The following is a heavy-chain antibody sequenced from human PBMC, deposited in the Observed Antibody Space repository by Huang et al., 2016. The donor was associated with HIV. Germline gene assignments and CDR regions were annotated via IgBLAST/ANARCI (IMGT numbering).Heavy chain of an antibody. CDR3: ARDKEAGTPFFDP. CDR1: GFKFLTYA. V-gene: IGHV1-3*01. D-gene: IGHD6-19*01. CDR2: INGDSLT. J-gene: IGHJ5*02. Sequence: QVQLVQSGAEVEKPGASVNLSCKASGFKFLTYALHWVRQALGQRLEGMGWINGDSLTKYSQKFQGRVTITRDRSASTVYVDFKSLTYEDTAVYYCARDKEAGTPFFDPWGQGTLVTVSS.